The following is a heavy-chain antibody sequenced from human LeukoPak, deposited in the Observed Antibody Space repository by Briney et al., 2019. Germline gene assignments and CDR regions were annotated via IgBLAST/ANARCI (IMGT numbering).Heavy chain of an antibody. Sequence: GGSLRLSCEASGFTFNTYSMNWARQAPGKGLEWVSAISGSGANTYYADSLKGRFTISRDNSKNTLYLQMNTLRAEDTAVYYCARANTVHYYFDYWGQGTLVTVSS. V-gene: IGHV3-23*01. J-gene: IGHJ4*02. CDR1: GFTFNTYS. CDR3: ARANTVHYYFDY. D-gene: IGHD4-11*01. CDR2: ISGSGANT.